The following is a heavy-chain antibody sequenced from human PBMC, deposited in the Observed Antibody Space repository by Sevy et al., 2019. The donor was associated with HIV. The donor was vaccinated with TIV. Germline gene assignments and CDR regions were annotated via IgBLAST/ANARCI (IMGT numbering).Heavy chain of an antibody. CDR1: GFTFSSYA. D-gene: IGHD6-19*01. CDR3: AKEEYSSGWKAYFDY. J-gene: IGHJ4*02. V-gene: IGHV3-23*01. Sequence: GESLKISCAASGFTFSSYAMSWVRQAPGKGLEWVSAISGSGGSTYYADSMKGRFTISRDNSKNTLYLQMNSLRAEDTAVYYCAKEEYSSGWKAYFDYWGQGTLVTVSS. CDR2: ISGSGGST.